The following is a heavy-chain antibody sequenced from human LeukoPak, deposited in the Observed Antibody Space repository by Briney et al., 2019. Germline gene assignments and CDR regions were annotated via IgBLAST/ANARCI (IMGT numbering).Heavy chain of an antibody. V-gene: IGHV4-4*07. CDR1: GGSISSYY. CDR3: ARDRYFSSTSCYSAFDY. CDR2: IYTSGST. J-gene: IGHJ4*02. D-gene: IGHD2-2*01. Sequence: SETLSLTCTVSGGSISSYYWSWIRQPAGKGLEWIGRIYTSGSTNYNPSLKSRVTMSVDTSKNQFSLKLSSVTAADTAVYYCARDRYFSSTSCYSAFDYWGQGTLVTVSS.